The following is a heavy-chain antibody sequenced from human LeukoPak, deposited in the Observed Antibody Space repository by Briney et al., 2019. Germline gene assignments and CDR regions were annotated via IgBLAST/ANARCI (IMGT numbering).Heavy chain of an antibody. V-gene: IGHV3-23*01. J-gene: IGHJ4*02. CDR2: ITGSGDYT. D-gene: IGHD2-21*01. CDR1: GFSFGSHP. Sequence: PGGSLRLSCAASGFSFGSHPMNWVRQAPGEGLEWVSGITGSGDYTYYIDSVQGRFTISRDNSKNMLFLQMNSVRAEDTAVYYCARGVMAARLYYFDYWGRGILVTVSS. CDR3: ARGVMAARLYYFDY.